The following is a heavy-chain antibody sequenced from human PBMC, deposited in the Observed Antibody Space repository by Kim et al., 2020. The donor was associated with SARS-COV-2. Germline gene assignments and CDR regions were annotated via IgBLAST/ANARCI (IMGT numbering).Heavy chain of an antibody. CDR1: GGSISSSNYY. J-gene: IGHJ5*02. D-gene: IGHD6-13*01. V-gene: IGHV4-39*01. Sequence: SETLSLTCTVSGGSISSSNYYWGWIRQSPGKGLEWIGSIYYSGSTYYNPSLKSRVTISIDTSENQFSLKLSSVTAADPAVYYCARLGYSNSWADPWGQGTLVTVSS. CDR2: IYYSGST. CDR3: ARLGYSNSWADP.